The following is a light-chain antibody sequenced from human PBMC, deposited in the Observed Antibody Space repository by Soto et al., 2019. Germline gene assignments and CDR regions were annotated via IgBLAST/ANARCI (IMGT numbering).Light chain of an antibody. Sequence: EIGVTQSPATLSESPGERATLSCRARQSVSSSVAWFQQKPGQAPRLLIYSTSTRATGIPARFSGSGSGTEFTLTINSLQSEDFAVYYCQQYIYWPRTLGQGTKVDNK. J-gene: IGKJ1*01. V-gene: IGKV3-15*01. CDR1: QSVSSS. CDR2: STS. CDR3: QQYIYWPRT.